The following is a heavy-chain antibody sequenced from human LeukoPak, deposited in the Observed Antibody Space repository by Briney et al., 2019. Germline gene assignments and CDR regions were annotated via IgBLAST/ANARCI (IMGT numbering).Heavy chain of an antibody. J-gene: IGHJ4*02. CDR3: ARDWGDYSIQYYFDY. V-gene: IGHV4-59*12. D-gene: IGHD4-11*01. CDR2: THYSGST. Sequence: SETLSPTCTVSGGSISSYYWSWLRQPPGKGLEYIGYTHYSGSTNYNPSLKSRVTMSVDTSKNQFSPKLSSVTAADTAVYYCARDWGDYSIQYYFDYWGQGTLVTVSS. CDR1: GGSISSYY.